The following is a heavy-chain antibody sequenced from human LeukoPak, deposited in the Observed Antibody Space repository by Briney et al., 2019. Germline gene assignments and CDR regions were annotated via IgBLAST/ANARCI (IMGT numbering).Heavy chain of an antibody. CDR2: ISGSGGST. Sequence: GGSLRLSCAASGFIFSSYAMSWVRQAPGKGREWVSAISGSGGSTYYADSVKGRFTIPRDNSKNTLYLQMNSLRAEDTAVYYCANRAPYYYDSSGYPDYWGQGTLVTVSS. CDR3: ANRAPYYYDSSGYPDY. J-gene: IGHJ4*02. V-gene: IGHV3-23*01. CDR1: GFIFSSYA. D-gene: IGHD3-22*01.